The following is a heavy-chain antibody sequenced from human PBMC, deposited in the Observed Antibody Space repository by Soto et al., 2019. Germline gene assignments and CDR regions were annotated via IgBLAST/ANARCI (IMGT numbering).Heavy chain of an antibody. CDR3: ARLEGLATISYYFDF. J-gene: IGHJ4*02. V-gene: IGHV4-39*01. CDR1: GDSINSDKYY. Sequence: QLQLQESGPGLVKPSETLSLTCSVSGDSINSDKYYWGWIRQPPGKGLEWIGSIHFRGNTYYNPCLQIRVTISLDKSKSQFTLKLTSVTAADSAVYFCARLEGLATISYYFDFWGQGALVTVSS. CDR2: IHFRGNT. D-gene: IGHD3-9*01.